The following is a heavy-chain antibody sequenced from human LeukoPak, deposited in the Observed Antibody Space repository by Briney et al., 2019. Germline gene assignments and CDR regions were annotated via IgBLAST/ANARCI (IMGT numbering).Heavy chain of an antibody. CDR2: ISGSGGST. CDR3: AKIGSCGGSCYSGFDY. CDR1: GFTFSSYA. Sequence: GGSLRLSCAASGFTFSSYAMRWVRQAPGKGLEWVSAISGSGGSTYYADSVKGRFTISRDNSKTTLYLKMNILRAEDTAVYYCAKIGSCGGSCYSGFDYWGQGTLVTVSS. D-gene: IGHD2-15*01. V-gene: IGHV3-23*01. J-gene: IGHJ4*02.